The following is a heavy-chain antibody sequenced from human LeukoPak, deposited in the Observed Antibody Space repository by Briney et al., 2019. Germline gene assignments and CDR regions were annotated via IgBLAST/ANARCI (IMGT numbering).Heavy chain of an antibody. J-gene: IGHJ3*02. D-gene: IGHD3-22*01. Sequence: WIRQHPGKGLEWIGYIYYSGSTYYNPSLKSRVTISVDTSKNQFSLKLSSVTAADTAVYYCARNPNYYDSSGYCAFDIWGQGTMVTVSS. V-gene: IGHV4-31*02. CDR3: ARNPNYYDSSGYCAFDI. CDR2: IYYSGST.